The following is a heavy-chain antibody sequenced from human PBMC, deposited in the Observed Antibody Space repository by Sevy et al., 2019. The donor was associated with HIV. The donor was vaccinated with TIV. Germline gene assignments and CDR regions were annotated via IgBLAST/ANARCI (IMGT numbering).Heavy chain of an antibody. V-gene: IGHV3-30*18. Sequence: GGSLRLSCAASGFTFSSYDMHWVRQAPGKGLEWVAVISYDGSNKYYADSVKGRFTISRDNSKNTLYLQMNSLRAEDTAVYYCAKLAAAGRKYYYYGMDVWGQGTTVTVSS. CDR2: ISYDGSNK. CDR1: GFTFSSYD. D-gene: IGHD6-13*01. J-gene: IGHJ6*02. CDR3: AKLAAAGRKYYYYGMDV.